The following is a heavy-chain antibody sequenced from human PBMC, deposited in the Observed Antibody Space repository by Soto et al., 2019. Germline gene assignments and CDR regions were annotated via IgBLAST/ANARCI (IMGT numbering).Heavy chain of an antibody. D-gene: IGHD3-22*01. V-gene: IGHV3-74*01. CDR2: INDYGDRI. Sequence: GGSLRHSCAGSGFTFRNYWMHWVRQAPGKGLVWVSRINDYGDRINYADSVEGRFTISRDDAKSELYLQMNNLRVDDTAVYYCAKDRHYYDSSGYVYYYYGMDVWGQGTTVTVYS. CDR3: AKDRHYYDSSGYVYYYYGMDV. CDR1: GFTFRNYW. J-gene: IGHJ6*02.